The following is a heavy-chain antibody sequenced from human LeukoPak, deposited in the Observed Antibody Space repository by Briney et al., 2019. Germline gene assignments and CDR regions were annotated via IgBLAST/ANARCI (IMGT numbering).Heavy chain of an antibody. D-gene: IGHD5-24*01. J-gene: IGHJ4*02. CDR3: ARAPSRDGHNFYFDY. Sequence: VASVKVSCKASGGTLNNFAINWVRQAPGQGLKWMGGIIPMFALPNSAQRFQGRVSLTTDESPNTAYMELSSLRSEDTAVYYCARAPSRDGHNFYFDYWGQGTLVTVSS. CDR2: IIPMFALP. CDR1: GGTLNNFA. V-gene: IGHV1-69*05.